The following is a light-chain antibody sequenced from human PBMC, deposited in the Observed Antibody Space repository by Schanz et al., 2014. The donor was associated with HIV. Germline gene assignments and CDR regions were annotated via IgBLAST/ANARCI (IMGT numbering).Light chain of an antibody. CDR1: QSIGIY. Sequence: DIQMTQSPSSLSASVGDRVTLTCRASQSIGIYLNWFQQKPGKAPKLQIYAASGLQSGVPSRFSGSGSGTDFTLTITGLQFEEFASNYCQQSYSATPYTFGQGTKVEIK. V-gene: IGKV1-39*01. CDR2: AAS. CDR3: QQSYSATPYT. J-gene: IGKJ2*01.